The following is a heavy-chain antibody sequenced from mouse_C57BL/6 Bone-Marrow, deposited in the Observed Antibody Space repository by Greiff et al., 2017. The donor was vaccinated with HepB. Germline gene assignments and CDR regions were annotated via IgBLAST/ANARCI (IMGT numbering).Heavy chain of an antibody. CDR2: IHPSDSDT. CDR1: GYTFTSYW. Sequence: QVQLQQSGAELVKPGASVKVSCKASGYTFTSYWMHWVKQRPGQGLEWIGRIHPSDSDTNYNQKFKGKATLTVDKSSSTAYMQLSSLTSEDSAVYYWAIWDPKGVCPVDYWGQGTTLTVSS. J-gene: IGHJ2*01. V-gene: IGHV1-74*01. CDR3: AIWDPKGVCPVDY. D-gene: IGHD4-1*01.